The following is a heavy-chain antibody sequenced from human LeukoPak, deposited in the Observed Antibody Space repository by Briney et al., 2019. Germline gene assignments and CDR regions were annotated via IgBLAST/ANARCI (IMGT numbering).Heavy chain of an antibody. D-gene: IGHD3-3*01. Sequence: GGSLRLSCAASVFTFDDYTMHWVRQAPGKGLEWVSLISWDGGSTYYADSVKGRFTISRDNSKNSLYLQMNSLRTEDTALYYCAKDIGTIFGVVIDAFDIWGQGTMVTVSS. CDR3: AKDIGTIFGVVIDAFDI. V-gene: IGHV3-43*01. CDR1: VFTFDDYT. J-gene: IGHJ3*02. CDR2: ISWDGGST.